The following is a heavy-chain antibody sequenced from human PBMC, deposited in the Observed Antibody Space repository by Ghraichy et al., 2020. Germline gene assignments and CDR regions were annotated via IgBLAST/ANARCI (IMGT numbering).Heavy chain of an antibody. CDR3: ARDTTDYYYYGMDV. J-gene: IGHJ6*02. CDR2: IYYSGST. CDR1: GGSISSYY. D-gene: IGHD1-26*01. Sequence: SETLSLTCTVSGGSISSYYRSWIRQPPGKGLEWIGYIYYSGSTNYNPSLKSRVTISVDTSKNQFSLKLSSVTAADTAVYYCARDTTDYYYYGMDVWGQGTTVTVSS. V-gene: IGHV4-59*01.